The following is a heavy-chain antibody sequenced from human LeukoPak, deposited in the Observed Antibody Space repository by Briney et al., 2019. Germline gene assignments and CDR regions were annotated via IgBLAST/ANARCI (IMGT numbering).Heavy chain of an antibody. V-gene: IGHV1-69*05. CDR3: ASSYGSGSYYLFDY. J-gene: IGHJ4*02. Sequence: SVKVSCKASGGTFSSYAISWVRQAPGQGLEWMGGIIPIFGTANYTQKFQGRVTITTDESTSTAYMELSSLRSEDTAVYYCASSYGSGSYYLFDYWGQGTLVTVSS. CDR2: IIPIFGTA. CDR1: GGTFSSYA. D-gene: IGHD3-10*01.